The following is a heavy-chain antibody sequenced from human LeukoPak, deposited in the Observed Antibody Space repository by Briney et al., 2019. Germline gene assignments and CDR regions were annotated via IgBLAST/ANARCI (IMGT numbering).Heavy chain of an antibody. CDR1: GFTFSSYA. CDR3: AKAEQWRLDAFDI. V-gene: IGHV3-23*01. Sequence: PVRSLRLSCAASGFTFSSYAMSWVRQATGKGLEWVSAISGSGGSTYYADSVKGRFTISRDNSKNTLYLQMNSLRAEDTAVYYCAKAEQWRLDAFDIWGQGTMVTVSS. CDR2: ISGSGGST. J-gene: IGHJ3*02. D-gene: IGHD6-19*01.